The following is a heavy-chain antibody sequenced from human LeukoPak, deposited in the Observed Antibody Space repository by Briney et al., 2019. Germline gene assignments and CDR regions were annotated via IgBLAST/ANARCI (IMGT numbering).Heavy chain of an antibody. CDR3: VKSLPHPSHYFDY. CDR2: ISGGGVST. D-gene: IGHD2-15*01. CDR1: GFTFSSYA. Sequence: PGASLRLFCAASGFTFSSYAMSWVRQAPGKGLEWVSAISGGGVSTYYADSAKGRFTISRDNSKNTLYLQMNSLRAEDTAVYYCVKSLPHPSHYFDYWGQGTLVTVSS. V-gene: IGHV3-23*01. J-gene: IGHJ4*02.